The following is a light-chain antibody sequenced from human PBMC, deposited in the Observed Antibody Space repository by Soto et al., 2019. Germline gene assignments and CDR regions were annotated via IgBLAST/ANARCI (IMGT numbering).Light chain of an antibody. Sequence: ALTQPPSASGSPGQSVTISCTGTSSDVGGYNYVSWYQQHPGKVPKLMIYEVTKRPSGVPDRFSGSKSGNTASLTVSGLQTEDEADYYCSSYAGTAYVFGTGTKVTVL. V-gene: IGLV2-8*01. CDR3: SSYAGTAYV. CDR2: EVT. J-gene: IGLJ1*01. CDR1: SSDVGGYNY.